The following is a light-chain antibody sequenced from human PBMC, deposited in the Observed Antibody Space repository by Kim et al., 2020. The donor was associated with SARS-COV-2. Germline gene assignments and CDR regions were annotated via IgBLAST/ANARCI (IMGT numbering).Light chain of an antibody. CDR3: AARDESLNGVI. V-gene: IGLV1-44*01. CDR2: SNN. Sequence: RVHITSTGSLSNIGSNPVNWYRQLPGQAPKLLIYSNNRRPSGVPDRFSGSKSGTSASLAITGLQSDDEGHYFCAARDESLNGVIFGGGTQLTVL. J-gene: IGLJ2*01. CDR1: LSNIGSNP.